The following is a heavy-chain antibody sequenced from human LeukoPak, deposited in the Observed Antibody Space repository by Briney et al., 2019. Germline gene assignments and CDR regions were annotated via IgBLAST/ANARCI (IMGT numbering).Heavy chain of an antibody. CDR1: GFTFSSYW. D-gene: IGHD5-18*01. V-gene: IGHV3-72*01. CDR3: ARARGYSFDY. CDR2: TRNKANSYTT. J-gene: IGHJ4*02. Sequence: PGGSLRLSCAASGFTFSSYWMHWVRQAPGKGLEWVGRTRNKANSYTTEYAASVKGRFTISRDDSKNSLYLQMNSLKTEDTAIYYCARARGYSFDYWGQGTLVTVSS.